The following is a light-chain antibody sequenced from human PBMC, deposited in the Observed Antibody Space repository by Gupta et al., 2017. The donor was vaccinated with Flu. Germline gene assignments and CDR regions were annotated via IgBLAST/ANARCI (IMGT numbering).Light chain of an antibody. CDR3: QQYGNSAFT. CDR2: GAS. CDR1: QSISRSY. J-gene: IGKJ3*01. Sequence: ARATLSCRASQSISRSYLAWYQQKPGQAPRLLIYGASSRATGIPDSFSGSGSGTDFTLTISRLEPEDFAVYYCQQYGNSAFTFGPGTKVDIK. V-gene: IGKV3-20*01.